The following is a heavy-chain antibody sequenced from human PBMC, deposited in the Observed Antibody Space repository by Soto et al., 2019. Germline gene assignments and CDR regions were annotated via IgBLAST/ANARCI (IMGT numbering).Heavy chain of an antibody. CDR3: ARLDGGPDGQNFDY. D-gene: IGHD3-3*01. Sequence: QLQLQESGPGLVKPSETLSLTCTVSGGSISSSSYYWGWIRQPPGKGLEWIGSIYYSGSTYYNPSLKSRVTISVDTSKNQFSLKLSSVTAADTAVYYCARLDGGPDGQNFDYWGQGTLVTVSS. J-gene: IGHJ4*02. CDR1: GGSISSSSYY. V-gene: IGHV4-39*01. CDR2: IYYSGST.